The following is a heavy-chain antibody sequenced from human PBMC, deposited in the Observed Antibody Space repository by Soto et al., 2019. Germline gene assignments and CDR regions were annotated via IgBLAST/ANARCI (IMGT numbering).Heavy chain of an antibody. CDR1: GFTFSNYI. J-gene: IGHJ4*02. V-gene: IGHV3-30-3*01. Sequence: GGSLRLCCAASGFTFSNYILHWVRQAPGKGLEWVAMILHDGNNRYYADSVKGRFTISRDNSKSTLYLQVDSLRTEDTAVYYYARDEITGLFDYWGQGTLVTVSS. CDR3: ARDEITGLFDY. D-gene: IGHD2-8*02. CDR2: ILHDGNNR.